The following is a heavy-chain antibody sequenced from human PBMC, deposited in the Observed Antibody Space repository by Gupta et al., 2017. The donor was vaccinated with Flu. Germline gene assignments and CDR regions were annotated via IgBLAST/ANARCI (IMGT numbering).Heavy chain of an antibody. CDR1: GYSISSGYY. V-gene: IGHV4-38-2*01. J-gene: IGHJ4*02. CDR2: IYHSGST. Sequence: QVQLQESGPGLVKPSETLSLTCAVSGYSISSGYYWGWIRQPQGKGLEWIGSIYHSGSTYYNPSLKSRVTISVDTSKNQFSLKLSSVTAADTAVYYCARVSPHVDTAMVLGGSFDYWGQGTLVTVSS. D-gene: IGHD5-18*01. CDR3: ARVSPHVDTAMVLGGSFDY.